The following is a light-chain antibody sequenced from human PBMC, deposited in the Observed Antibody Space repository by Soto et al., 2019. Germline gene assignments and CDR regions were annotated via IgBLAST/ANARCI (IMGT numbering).Light chain of an antibody. CDR1: SSDVGGYNY. J-gene: IGLJ1*01. CDR3: CSYAGSYTLV. CDR2: DVN. Sequence: SALAHPRSVSGSPGQSVTISCTGTSSDVGGYNYVSWYQQHPGKAPKLMIYDVNKRPSGVPDRFSGSRSGNTASLTISGLQAEDEADYYCCSYAGSYTLVFGTGTKVTV. V-gene: IGLV2-11*01.